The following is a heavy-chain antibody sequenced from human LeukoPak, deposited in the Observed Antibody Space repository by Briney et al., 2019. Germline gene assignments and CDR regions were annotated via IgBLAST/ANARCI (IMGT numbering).Heavy chain of an antibody. CDR3: ARHRYSSNPFDY. CDR1: GGSISSSSYY. D-gene: IGHD6-13*01. Sequence: SETLSLTCTVSGGSISSSSYYWGWIRQPSGKGLEWIGSIYYSGSTYYNPSLKSRVTISVDTSKNQFSLKLSSVTAADTAVYYCARHRYSSNPFDYWGQGTLVTVSS. J-gene: IGHJ4*02. CDR2: IYYSGST. V-gene: IGHV4-39*01.